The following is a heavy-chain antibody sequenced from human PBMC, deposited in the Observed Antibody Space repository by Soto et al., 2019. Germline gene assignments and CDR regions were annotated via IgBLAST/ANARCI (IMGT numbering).Heavy chain of an antibody. D-gene: IGHD2-8*01. CDR2: ISAYNGNT. CDR3: ARDLMVYAFFDY. V-gene: IGHV1-18*01. J-gene: IGHJ4*02. Sequence: ASVKVSCKASGYTFTSYGISWVRQAPGQGLEWMGWISAYNGNTNYAQKLQGRVTMTTDTSTSTAYVELRSLRSDDTAVYYCARDLMVYAFFDYWGQGTLVTVSS. CDR1: GYTFTSYG.